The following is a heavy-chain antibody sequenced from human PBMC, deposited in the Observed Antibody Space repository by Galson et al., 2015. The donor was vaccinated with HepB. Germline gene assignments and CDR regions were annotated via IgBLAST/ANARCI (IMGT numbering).Heavy chain of an antibody. CDR3: ARGGRGVQRNELNFDY. D-gene: IGHD3-10*01. CDR1: GFTFSSYA. V-gene: IGHV3-30*04. Sequence: SLRLSCAASGFTFSSYAMHWVRQAPGKGLEWVAVISYDGSNKYYADSVKGRFTISRDNSKNTLYLQMNSLRAEDTAVYYCARGGRGVQRNELNFDYWGQGTLVTVSS. CDR2: ISYDGSNK. J-gene: IGHJ4*02.